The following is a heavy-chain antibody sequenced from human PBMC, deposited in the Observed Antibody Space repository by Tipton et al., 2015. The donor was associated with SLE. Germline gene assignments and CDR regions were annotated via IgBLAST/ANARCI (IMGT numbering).Heavy chain of an antibody. V-gene: IGHV4-59*12. CDR1: GGSISSYY. CDR3: AREGSTSPQYYYYYMDV. J-gene: IGHJ6*02. CDR2: IYHSGST. Sequence: TLSLTCTVSGGSISSYYWSWIRQPPGKGLEWIGYIYHSGSTNYNPSLKSRVTMSVDTSKNQFSLKLSSVTAADTAVYYCAREGSTSPQYYYYYMDVWGQGTTVTVSS.